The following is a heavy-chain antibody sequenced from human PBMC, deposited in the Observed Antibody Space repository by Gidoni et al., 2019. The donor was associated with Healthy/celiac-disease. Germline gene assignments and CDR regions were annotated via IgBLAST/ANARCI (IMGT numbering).Heavy chain of an antibody. CDR2: IYSGGST. J-gene: IGHJ3*02. Sequence: EVQLVESGGGLVQPGGSLRPSCAPYGFTVGSNSRSWVRQAPGKGLEWVSVIYSGGSTYDAGSVKGRFTISRDNSKNTLYLQMNSLRAEDTAVYYCARGPIGRGAFDIWGQGTMVTVSS. CDR3: ARGPIGRGAFDI. V-gene: IGHV3-66*01. D-gene: IGHD1-26*01. CDR1: GFTVGSNS.